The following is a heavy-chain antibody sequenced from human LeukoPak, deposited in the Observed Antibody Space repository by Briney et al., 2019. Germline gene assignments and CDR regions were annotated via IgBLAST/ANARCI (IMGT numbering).Heavy chain of an antibody. J-gene: IGHJ4*02. V-gene: IGHV4-4*02. D-gene: IGHD3-22*01. CDR3: AGLVGRYSSGLYYYYFDY. CDR1: GDSINSLDL. Sequence: SGTLSLTCTVSGDSINSLDLWSWVRQPPGKGLEWIGEMYLSGTTHSNPSVKSRVTISIDKSKNQFFLDLSSVTAADTAVYYCAGLVGRYSSGLYYYYFDYWGQGTLVTVSS. CDR2: MYLSGTT.